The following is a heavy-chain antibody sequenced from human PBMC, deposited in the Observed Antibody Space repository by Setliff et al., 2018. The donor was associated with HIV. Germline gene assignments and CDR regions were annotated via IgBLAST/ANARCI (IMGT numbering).Heavy chain of an antibody. CDR1: GGSISGYY. Sequence: SETLSLTCTVSGGSISGYYWSWIRQAPGKGLEWMGYIYSGGSTNYNPSLKSRVTMSVDTSKNQFSLKLTSVTAADTAVYTCARRYSSSGYAYDIWGQGTMVTVSS. J-gene: IGHJ3*02. D-gene: IGHD6-13*01. CDR2: IYSGGST. CDR3: ARRYSSSGYAYDI. V-gene: IGHV4-4*08.